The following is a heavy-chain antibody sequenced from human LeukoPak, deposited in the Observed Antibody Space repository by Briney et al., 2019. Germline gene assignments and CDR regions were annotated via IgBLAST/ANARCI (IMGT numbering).Heavy chain of an antibody. CDR3: ARIRPPDIVVAGRYWYFDL. Sequence: SETLSLTCSVSGGSISTYYWSWIRQPPGKGLEWIGYIYNTGGTNYNPSLNSRVAISLDTSKNQMSLRLTSMTAADTAVYYCARIRPPDIVVAGRYWYFDLWGRGTLVTVSS. CDR2: IYNTGGT. V-gene: IGHV4-4*08. J-gene: IGHJ2*01. CDR1: GGSISTYY. D-gene: IGHD6-19*01.